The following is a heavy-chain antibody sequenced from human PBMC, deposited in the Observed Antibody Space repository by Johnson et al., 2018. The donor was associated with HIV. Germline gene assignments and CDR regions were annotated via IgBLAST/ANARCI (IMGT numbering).Heavy chain of an antibody. CDR2: ISYDGSNK. CDR3: AKDNTWGARGVSDAFDI. J-gene: IGHJ3*02. CDR1: GFTFSSYA. V-gene: IGHV3-30*04. Sequence: VQLLESGGGLVQPGGSLRLSCAASGFTFSSYAMSWVRQAPGKGLEWVAVISYDGSNKYYADSVKGRFSISRDNSKSTMYLQMKSLRAEDTAVYYCAKDNTWGARGVSDAFDIWGQGTMVTVSS. D-gene: IGHD1-26*01.